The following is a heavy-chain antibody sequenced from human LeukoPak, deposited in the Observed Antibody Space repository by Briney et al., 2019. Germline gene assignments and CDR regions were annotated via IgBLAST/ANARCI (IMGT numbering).Heavy chain of an antibody. CDR3: ARGEIAVTRHFDY. J-gene: IGHJ4*02. CDR1: GFTFSSYA. D-gene: IGHD4-17*01. CDR2: IDSSSNYI. V-gene: IGHV3-21*01. Sequence: GGSLRLSCAASGFTFSSYAMTWVRQAPGKGLEWVSAIDSSSNYIYYADSVKGRFTISRDNAKSSLYLQMNSLRDEDTAVYYCARGEIAVTRHFDYWGQGTLVTVSS.